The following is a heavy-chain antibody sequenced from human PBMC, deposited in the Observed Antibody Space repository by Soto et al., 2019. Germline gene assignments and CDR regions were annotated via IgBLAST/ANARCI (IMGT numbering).Heavy chain of an antibody. V-gene: IGHV3-21*01. J-gene: IGHJ5*02. CDR2: ISSSSSYI. CDR3: ARDQFEWELPFDP. Sequence: ETLSLTCTVSGGSIRSGGYYWSWIRQHPGKGLEWVSSISSSSSYIYYADSVKGRFTISRDNAKNSLYLQMNSLRAEDTAVYYCARDQFEWELPFDPWGQGTLVTVSS. D-gene: IGHD1-26*01. CDR1: GGSIRSGGYY.